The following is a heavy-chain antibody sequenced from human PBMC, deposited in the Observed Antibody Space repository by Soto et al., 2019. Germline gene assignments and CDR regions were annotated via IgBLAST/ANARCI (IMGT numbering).Heavy chain of an antibody. V-gene: IGHV4-34*01. Sequence: SETLSLTCAVYGGSFSGYYWSWIRQPPGKGLEWIGEINHSGSTNYNPSLKSRVTISVDTCKNQFSLKLSSVAAADTAVYYCEIQYYYDSSGYHYWDYWGQVTLRTGSS. D-gene: IGHD3-22*01. J-gene: IGHJ4*02. CDR1: GGSFSGYY. CDR2: INHSGST. CDR3: EIQYYYDSSGYHYWDY.